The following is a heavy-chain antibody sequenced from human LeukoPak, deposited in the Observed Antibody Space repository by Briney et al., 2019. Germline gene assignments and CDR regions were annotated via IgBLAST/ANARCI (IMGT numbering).Heavy chain of an antibody. CDR1: GGSISSSSYY. J-gene: IGHJ4*02. D-gene: IGHD2-2*01. V-gene: IGHV4-39*01. CDR3: ARHKAGVVVPAYYFDY. CDR2: IYYSGST. Sequence: KPSETLSLTCTVSGGSISSSSYYWGWLRQPPGKGLEWIGSIYYSGSTYYNPSLKSRVTISVDTSKNQFSLKLSSVTAADTAVYYCARHKAGVVVPAYYFDYWGQGTLVTVSS.